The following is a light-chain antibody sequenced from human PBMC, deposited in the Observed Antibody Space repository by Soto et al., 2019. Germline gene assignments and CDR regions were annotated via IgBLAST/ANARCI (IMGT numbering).Light chain of an antibody. V-gene: IGLV1-44*01. CDR2: NNN. CDR1: SSNIGSNT. CDR3: ATWDDSLDGPV. Sequence: QSVMTQPPSASGTPGQRVTISCSGSSSNIGSNTVNWYQQLPGTAPKLLIYNNNQGPSGVPDRFSGSKSGTSASLAISGLQSEDEADYYCATWDDSLDGPVFGGGTKVTVL. J-gene: IGLJ2*01.